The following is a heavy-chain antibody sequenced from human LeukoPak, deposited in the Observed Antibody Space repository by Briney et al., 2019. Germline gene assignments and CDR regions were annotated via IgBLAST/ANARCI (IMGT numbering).Heavy chain of an antibody. CDR1: GFTVSRNY. D-gene: IGHD3-16*02. CDR3: ARDQRNDYVWGSYRPVDY. Sequence: GGSLRLSCAASGFTVSRNYMSWVRQAPGKGLEWVSSISSSSSYIYYADSVKGRFTISRDNAKNSLYLQMNSLRAEDTAVYYCARDQRNDYVWGSYRPVDYWGQGTLVTVSS. V-gene: IGHV3-21*01. CDR2: ISSSSSYI. J-gene: IGHJ4*02.